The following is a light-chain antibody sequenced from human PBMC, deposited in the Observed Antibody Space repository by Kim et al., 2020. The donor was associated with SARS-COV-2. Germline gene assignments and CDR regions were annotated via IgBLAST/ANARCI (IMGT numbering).Light chain of an antibody. CDR2: GKN. V-gene: IGLV3-19*01. J-gene: IGLJ1*01. Sequence: SSELTQDPAVSVALGQTVRITCQGDSLRSYYASWYQQKPGQAPVLVIYGKNNRPSGIPDRFSGSSSGNTASLTITGAQAEDEADYYCNPRDSSGNHLRVFGTGTKVTVL. CDR1: SLRSYY. CDR3: NPRDSSGNHLRV.